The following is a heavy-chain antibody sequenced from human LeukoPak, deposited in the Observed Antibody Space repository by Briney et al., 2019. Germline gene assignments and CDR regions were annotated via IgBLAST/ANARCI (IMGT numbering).Heavy chain of an antibody. D-gene: IGHD3-10*01. CDR3: ARDSRTHPLLWFGEYYYYGMDV. CDR2: IYTSGST. Sequence: SETLSLTCTVSGGSISSYYWSWLRQPAGKGLEWIGRIYTSGSTNYNPSLKSRVTMSVDTSKNQFSLKLSSVTAADTAVYYCARDSRTHPLLWFGEYYYYGMDVWGQGTTVTVSS. J-gene: IGHJ6*02. CDR1: GGSISSYY. V-gene: IGHV4-4*07.